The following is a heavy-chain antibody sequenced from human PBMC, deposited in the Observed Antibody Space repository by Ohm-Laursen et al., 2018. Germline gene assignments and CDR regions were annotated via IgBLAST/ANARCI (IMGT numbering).Heavy chain of an antibody. J-gene: IGHJ5*02. D-gene: IGHD5-18*01. CDR3: ARVRSYGLGNWFDP. Sequence: EASVKVSCKASGYTFTDYYMHWVRQAPGQGLEWMGWISPNSGGTNYAQKLQGRVTMTTDTSTSTAYMELRSLRSDDTAVYYCARVRSYGLGNWFDPWGQGTLVTVSS. V-gene: IGHV1-2*02. CDR2: ISPNSGGT. CDR1: GYTFTDYY.